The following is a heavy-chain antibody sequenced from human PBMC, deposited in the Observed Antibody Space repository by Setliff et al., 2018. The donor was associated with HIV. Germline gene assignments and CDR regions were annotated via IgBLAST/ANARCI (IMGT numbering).Heavy chain of an antibody. CDR2: MNPNSGNT. V-gene: IGHV1-8*02. Sequence: ASVKVSCKAPGYTLTSYDINWVRQATGQGLEWMGWMNPNSGNTGYTQKLQGRVTMTRDTSISTAYMELSRLRSDDTAVYYCATKLYCTNGVCLDAFDIWGQGTMVTVS. CDR1: GYTLTSYD. CDR3: ATKLYCTNGVCLDAFDI. J-gene: IGHJ3*02. D-gene: IGHD2-8*01.